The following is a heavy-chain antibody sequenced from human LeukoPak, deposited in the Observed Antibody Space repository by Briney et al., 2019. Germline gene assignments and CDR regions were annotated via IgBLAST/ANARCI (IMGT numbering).Heavy chain of an antibody. CDR3: AKDGYYYRSGSPNWFDP. CDR2: ISGSGGAT. Sequence: PGGSLRLSCAASGFTFSSYAMSWVRQAPGKGLEWVSGISGSGGATYYADSVKGRFTISRDNSKNTLYLQMNSLRAEDTAVYYCAKDGYYYRSGSPNWFDPWGQGTLVTVSS. D-gene: IGHD3-10*01. CDR1: GFTFSSYA. V-gene: IGHV3-23*01. J-gene: IGHJ5*02.